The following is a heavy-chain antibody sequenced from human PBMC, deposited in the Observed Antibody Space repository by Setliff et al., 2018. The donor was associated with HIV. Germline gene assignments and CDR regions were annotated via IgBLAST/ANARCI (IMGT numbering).Heavy chain of an antibody. V-gene: IGHV1-24*01. CDR1: GYIFTSYY. CDR3: ARGASAGEVVPAAMEYYYYGMDV. CDR2: FDPEDGET. D-gene: IGHD2-2*01. Sequence: ASVKVSCKASGYIFTSYYIHWVRQAPGKGLEWMGGFDPEDGETIYAQKFQSRVTITRDTSARKAYMELSSLRSEDTAVYYCARGASAGEVVPAAMEYYYYGMDVWGQGTTVTVSS. J-gene: IGHJ6*02.